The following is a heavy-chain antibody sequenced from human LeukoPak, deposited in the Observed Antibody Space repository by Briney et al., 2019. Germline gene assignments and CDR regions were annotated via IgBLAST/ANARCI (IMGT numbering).Heavy chain of an antibody. CDR3: AKETYSTSWQLDS. D-gene: IGHD6-13*01. J-gene: IGHJ4*02. CDR2: MSSDGIKT. Sequence: GGSLRLSCATSGFTFRRSGVHWVRQAPGKGLEWVALMSSDGIKTYYADSVKGRFTVSRDNSKNTLYLQMNSLRSGDTAVYFCAKETYSTSWQLDSWGQGTLVTVSS. CDR1: GFTFRRSG. V-gene: IGHV3-30*18.